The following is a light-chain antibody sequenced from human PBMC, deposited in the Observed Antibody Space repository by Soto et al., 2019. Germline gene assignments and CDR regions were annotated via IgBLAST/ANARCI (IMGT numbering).Light chain of an antibody. Sequence: DIVMTQSPDSLAVSLGERATINCKSSQSILYSSNNKNYLAWYQQKPGQRPKLLIYWASTRESGVPDRFSGSGSGTDFTLTISSLQAEDAAVYYCLQYYTTTEAFGQGTKVEIK. CDR3: LQYYTTTEA. J-gene: IGKJ1*01. V-gene: IGKV4-1*01. CDR2: WAS. CDR1: QSILYSSNNKNY.